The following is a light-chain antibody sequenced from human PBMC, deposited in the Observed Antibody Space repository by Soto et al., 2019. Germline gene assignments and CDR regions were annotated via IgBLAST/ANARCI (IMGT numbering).Light chain of an antibody. CDR3: QQRSNWPIT. J-gene: IGKJ5*01. V-gene: IGKV3-11*01. CDR1: QSVSSY. CDR2: DAS. Sequence: EIVLTQSQATLSLSPLDLDNLXRRASQSVSSYLAWYRQKPGQAPRLLIYDASNRATGIPARFSGSGSGTDFTLTISSLEPEDFAVYYCQQRSNWPITFGQGTRLEIK.